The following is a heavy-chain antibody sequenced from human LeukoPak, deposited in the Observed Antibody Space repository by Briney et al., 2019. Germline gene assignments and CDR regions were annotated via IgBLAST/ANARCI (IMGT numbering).Heavy chain of an antibody. J-gene: IGHJ4*02. Sequence: SETLSPTCTVSGGSISSYYWSWIRQPPGKGLERIGRIYTSGSTNYNPSLKNRVTISVDTSKNQLSLKLSSVTAADTAVYYCTRDSGQHRGYDWSHWGQGTLVTVSS. CDR2: IYTSGST. CDR3: TRDSGQHRGYDWSH. D-gene: IGHD5-12*01. V-gene: IGHV4-4*07. CDR1: GGSISSYY.